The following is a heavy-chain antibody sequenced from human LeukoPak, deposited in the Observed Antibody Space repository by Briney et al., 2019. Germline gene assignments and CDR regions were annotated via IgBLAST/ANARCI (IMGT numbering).Heavy chain of an antibody. CDR2: IRNKANDYAT. Sequence: GGSLRLSCAASGFTFSGSAMYWVRQASGKGLEWVGRIRNKANDYATEYAASVKGRFTLSRDDSKNTAYLQMNSLKTEDTAVYYCSRSPIDYYYYYTDVWGIGTTVTVSS. V-gene: IGHV3-73*01. J-gene: IGHJ6*03. CDR1: GFTFSGSA. D-gene: IGHD3-16*02. CDR3: SRSPIDYYYYYTDV.